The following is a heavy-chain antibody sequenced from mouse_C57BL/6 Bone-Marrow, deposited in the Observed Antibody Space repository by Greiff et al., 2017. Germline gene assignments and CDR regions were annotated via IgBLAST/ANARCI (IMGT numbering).Heavy chain of an antibody. Sequence: QVQLQQPGAELVKPGASVQMSCKASGYTFTSYWLTWVKQRPGQGLEWIGDIYPGSGSTNYNEKFKSKATLTVDTSSSTAYMQLSSLTSEDSAVYYCATNWFYARDYWGQGTSVTVSS. CDR3: ATNWFYARDY. V-gene: IGHV1-55*01. J-gene: IGHJ4*01. CDR2: IYPGSGST. CDR1: GYTFTSYW. D-gene: IGHD4-1*01.